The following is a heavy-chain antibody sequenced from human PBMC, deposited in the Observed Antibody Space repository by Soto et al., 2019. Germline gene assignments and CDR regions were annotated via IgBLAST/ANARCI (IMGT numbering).Heavy chain of an antibody. D-gene: IGHD6-6*01. J-gene: IGHJ4*02. V-gene: IGHV3-21*01. Sequence: GESLKISCAASGFTFSSYSMNWVRQAPGKGLEWVSSISSSSSYIYYADSVKGRFTISRDNAKNSLYLQMNSLRAEDTAVYYCARVSIAARYFDYWGQGTLVTVSS. CDR2: ISSSSSYI. CDR1: GFTFSSYS. CDR3: ARVSIAARYFDY.